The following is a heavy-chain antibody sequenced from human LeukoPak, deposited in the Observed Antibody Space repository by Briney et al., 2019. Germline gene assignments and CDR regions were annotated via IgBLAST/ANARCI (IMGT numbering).Heavy chain of an antibody. CDR2: MNPNSGNT. CDR3: ARTLGCSSTSCKGWFDP. J-gene: IGHJ5*02. V-gene: IGHV1-8*03. CDR1: GYTFTSYD. D-gene: IGHD2-2*01. Sequence: ASVKVSCKASGYTFTSYDINWVRQATGQGLEWMGWMNPNSGNTGYAQKFQGRVTITRNTSIRTAYMELSSLRSEDTAVYYCARTLGCSSTSCKGWFDPWGQGTLVTVSS.